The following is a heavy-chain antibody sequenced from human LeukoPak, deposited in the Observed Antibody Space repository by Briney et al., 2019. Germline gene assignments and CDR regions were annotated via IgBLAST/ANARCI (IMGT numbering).Heavy chain of an antibody. D-gene: IGHD2-15*01. J-gene: IGHJ4*02. Sequence: GGSLRLSCAASGFTFSSYDMHWVRQATGKGLEGVSAIGTAGDTYYPGSVQRRFTISRENAKNSLYLQMNSLRAGDTAVYYCARGKSGGSCCLFDYWGQGTLVTVAS. CDR1: GFTFSSYD. V-gene: IGHV3-13*01. CDR3: ARGKSGGSCCLFDY. CDR2: IGTAGDT.